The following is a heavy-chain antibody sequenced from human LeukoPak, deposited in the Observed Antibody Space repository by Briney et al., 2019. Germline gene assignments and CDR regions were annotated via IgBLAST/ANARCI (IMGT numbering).Heavy chain of an antibody. CDR3: ARGPPDIVVVPAAPNDAFDI. CDR2: ISSSSSYI. J-gene: IGHJ3*02. D-gene: IGHD2-2*01. CDR1: GFTFSSYS. V-gene: IGHV3-21*01. Sequence: GGSLRLSCAASGFTFSSYSMNWVRQAPGKGLEWVSSISSSSSYIYYADSVKGRFTISRDNAKNSLYLQMNSLRAEDTAVYYCARGPPDIVVVPAAPNDAFDIWGQGTMVTVSS.